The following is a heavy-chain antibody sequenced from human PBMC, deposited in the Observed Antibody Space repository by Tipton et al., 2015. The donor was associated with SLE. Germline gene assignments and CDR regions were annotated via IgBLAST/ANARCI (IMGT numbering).Heavy chain of an antibody. CDR2: ISGSGGST. Sequence: SLRLSCAASGFTFSSYAMSWVRQAPGKGLEWVSAISGSGGSTYYADSVMGRFTISRDNSKNTLYLQMNSLRPQDTAVYYCAKASGGVYGTEYFDYWGQGTLVTVSS. J-gene: IGHJ4*02. V-gene: IGHV3-23*01. CDR1: GFTFSSYA. CDR3: AKASGGVYGTEYFDY. D-gene: IGHD5/OR15-5a*01.